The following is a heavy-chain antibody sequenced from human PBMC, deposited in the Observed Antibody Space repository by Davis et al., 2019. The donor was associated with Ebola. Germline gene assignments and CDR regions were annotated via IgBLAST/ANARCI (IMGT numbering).Heavy chain of an antibody. CDR3: AREADSGSAAAGMSWFDP. CDR2: IIPIFGTA. CDR1: GGTFSSYA. D-gene: IGHD6-13*01. V-gene: IGHV1-69*13. J-gene: IGHJ5*02. Sequence: SVKVSCKASGGTFSSYAISWVRQAPGQGLEWMGGIIPIFGTANYAQKFQGRVTITADESTSTAYMELSSLRSEDTAVYYCAREADSGSAAAGMSWFDPWGQGTLVTVSS.